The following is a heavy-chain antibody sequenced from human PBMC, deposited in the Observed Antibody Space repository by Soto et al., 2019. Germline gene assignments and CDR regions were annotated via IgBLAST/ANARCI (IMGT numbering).Heavy chain of an antibody. V-gene: IGHV4-59*08. J-gene: IGHJ4*02. CDR2: MYNSGST. CDR1: GGSISSYY. CDR3: ASMGYHYGSGSYPLDY. D-gene: IGHD3-10*01. Sequence: QVQLQESGPGLVKPSETLSLTCTVSGGSISSYYWTWIRHPPGKGLEWIRFMYNSGSTHYNPSLKSRVTISLDTSKNQFSLNLRSVTAADTAVYYCASMGYHYGSGSYPLDYWGQGTLVTVSS.